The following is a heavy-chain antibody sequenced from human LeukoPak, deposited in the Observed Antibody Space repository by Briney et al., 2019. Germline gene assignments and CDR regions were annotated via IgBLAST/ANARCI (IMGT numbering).Heavy chain of an antibody. V-gene: IGHV3-30*18. J-gene: IGHJ4*02. CDR1: GVTFSNYG. Sequence: PGGSLRLSCAASGVTFSNYGMHWVRQAPGKGLEWVAGISNDGGTKNYAASVKGRFTISRDNSKNTLYLQMNSLRAEDTSVYYCAKEGFGWYYYDNWGQGALVTVSS. CDR3: AKEGFGWYYYDN. D-gene: IGHD2-15*01. CDR2: ISNDGGTK.